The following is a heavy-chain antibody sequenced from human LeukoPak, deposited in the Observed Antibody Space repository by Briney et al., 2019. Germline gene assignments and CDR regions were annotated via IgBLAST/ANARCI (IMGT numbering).Heavy chain of an antibody. CDR2: INHSGST. J-gene: IGHJ4*02. Sequence: PAETLSLTCAVYGGSLSGYYWSWIRQPPGKGREGIGEINHSGSTNYNPSLKSLVTISVDTAKNQFSLKLSSVTAADTAVYYRERGLWGSYPDYWGQGTLVTVSS. CDR3: ERGLWGSYPDY. D-gene: IGHD1-26*01. CDR1: GGSLSGYY. V-gene: IGHV4-34*01.